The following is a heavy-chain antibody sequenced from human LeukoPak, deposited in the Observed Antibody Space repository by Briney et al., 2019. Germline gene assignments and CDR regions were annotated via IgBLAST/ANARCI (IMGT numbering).Heavy chain of an antibody. J-gene: IGHJ4*02. CDR1: GGSISSYY. CDR3: AREPHSSGYYPGGHY. V-gene: IGHV4-59*12. D-gene: IGHD3-22*01. CDR2: ISYSGST. Sequence: SETLSLTCTVSGGSISSYYWSWIRQPPGKGLEWIGYISYSGSTYYNPSLKSRVTISIDTSKNQFSLKLSSVTAADTAVYYCAREPHSSGYYPGGHYWGQGTLVTVSS.